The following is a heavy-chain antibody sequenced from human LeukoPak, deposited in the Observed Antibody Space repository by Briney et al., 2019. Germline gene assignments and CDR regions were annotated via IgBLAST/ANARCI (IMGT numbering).Heavy chain of an antibody. CDR2: IKSKTDGGTT. CDR1: GFTFSSYW. CDR3: TTDTYYYDSSGYKVDY. V-gene: IGHV3-15*01. D-gene: IGHD3-22*01. Sequence: GGSLRLSCAASGFTFSSYWMSWVRQAPGKGLEWVGRIKSKTDGGTTDYAAPVKGRFTISRDDSKNTLYLQMNSLKTEDTAVYYCTTDTYYYDSSGYKVDYWGQGTLVTVSS. J-gene: IGHJ4*02.